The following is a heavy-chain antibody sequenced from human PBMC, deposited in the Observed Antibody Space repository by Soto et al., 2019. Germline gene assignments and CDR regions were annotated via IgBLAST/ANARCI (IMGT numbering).Heavy chain of an antibody. D-gene: IGHD6-19*01. Sequence: VQLVESGGGGVQPGRSLRLSCAASGFTFSDYAMHWVRQAPGKGLEWVAVVSHDGRNTHYADSVKGRFTISRDSSKTTVSLEMTSLRAEDTAVYYCAKGGRQWLVTSDFNYWGQGALVTVSS. CDR3: AKGGRQWLVTSDFNY. V-gene: IGHV3-30*18. J-gene: IGHJ4*02. CDR2: VSHDGRNT. CDR1: GFTFSDYA.